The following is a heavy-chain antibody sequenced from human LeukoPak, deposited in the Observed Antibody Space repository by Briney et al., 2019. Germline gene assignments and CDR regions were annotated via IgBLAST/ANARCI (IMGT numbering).Heavy chain of an antibody. D-gene: IGHD2-2*02. J-gene: IGHJ4*02. V-gene: IGHV1-69*13. CDR2: IIPIFGTA. CDR1: GYTFTSYY. Sequence: ASVKVSCKASGYTFTSYYMHWVRRAPGQGLEWMGGIIPIFGTANYAQKFQGRVTITADESTSTAYMELSSLRSEDTAVYYCARDLVVPAAIGMDGTDYWGQGTLVTVSS. CDR3: ARDLVVPAAIGMDGTDY.